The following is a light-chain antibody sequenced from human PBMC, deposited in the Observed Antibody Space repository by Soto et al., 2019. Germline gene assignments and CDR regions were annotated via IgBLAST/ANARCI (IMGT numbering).Light chain of an antibody. J-gene: IGKJ4*01. V-gene: IGKV3-11*01. CDR2: PAS. CDR1: QSISNY. CDR3: QQRSNWPLLT. Sequence: EIVLTQSPATLSLSPGERATLSCRASQSISNYLAWYQQKPGHAPRLLIYPASNRATGIPARFSGSGSGTDFTLTISSLEPEDFAVYYCQQRSNWPLLTFGGGTKVELK.